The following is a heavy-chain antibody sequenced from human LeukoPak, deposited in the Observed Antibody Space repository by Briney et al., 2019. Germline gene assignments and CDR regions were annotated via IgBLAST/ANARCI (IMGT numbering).Heavy chain of an antibody. CDR3: ARGLLGFAAEFDC. J-gene: IGHJ4*02. CDR1: GFTFSSYS. D-gene: IGHD6-13*01. V-gene: IGHV3-48*02. CDR2: ISSSSSTT. Sequence: GGSLRLSCAASGFTFSSYSMNWVRQAPGKGLEWVSYISSSSSTTYYADPVKGRFTISRDNAKNSLYLQTNSLRDEDTAVYSCARGLLGFAAEFDCWGQGTLVTVSS.